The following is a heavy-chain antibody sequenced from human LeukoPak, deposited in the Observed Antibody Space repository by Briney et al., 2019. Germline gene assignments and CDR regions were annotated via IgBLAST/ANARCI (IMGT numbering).Heavy chain of an antibody. CDR3: ARNQLPYYYMDV. D-gene: IGHD2-2*01. CDR2: ISAYNGHT. V-gene: IGHV1-18*01. Sequence: ASVKVSCKASGYTFTSYGISWVRQAPGQGLEWMGWISAYNGHTNYAQKLQGRVTMTTDTSTSTAYMELRSLRSDDTAVYYCARNQLPYYYMDVWGKGTTVTVSS. CDR1: GYTFTSYG. J-gene: IGHJ6*03.